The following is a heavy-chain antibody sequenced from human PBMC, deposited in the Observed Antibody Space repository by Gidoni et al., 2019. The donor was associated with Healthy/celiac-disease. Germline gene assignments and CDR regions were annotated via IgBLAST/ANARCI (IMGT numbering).Heavy chain of an antibody. CDR3: AKSLWFGELLSGSAFDI. D-gene: IGHD3-10*01. CDR2: ISYDGSNK. CDR1: GFTFSSYG. V-gene: IGHV3-30*18. Sequence: QVQLVESGGGVVKPGRSLRLSCAASGFTFSSYGMHWVRQAPGKGLEWVAVISYDGSNKYYADSVKGRFTISRDNSKNTLYLQMNSLRAEDTAVYYCAKSLWFGELLSGSAFDIWGQGTMVTVSS. J-gene: IGHJ3*02.